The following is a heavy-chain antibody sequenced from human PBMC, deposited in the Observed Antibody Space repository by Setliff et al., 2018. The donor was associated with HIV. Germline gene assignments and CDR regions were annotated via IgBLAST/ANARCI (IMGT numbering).Heavy chain of an antibody. D-gene: IGHD3-10*01. V-gene: IGHV3-7*03. J-gene: IGHJ4*02. Sequence: GGSLRLSCAASGFTLSNTYMTWVRQAPGRGLEWVANINQDGSEKYYVDSMKGRFTMSRDNAKNSLYLEMSSLRAEDTAFYYCARDKTAVYGSANYYKSPLGFWGQGTLVTVS. CDR2: INQDGSEK. CDR3: ARDKTAVYGSANYYKSPLGF. CDR1: GFTLSNTY.